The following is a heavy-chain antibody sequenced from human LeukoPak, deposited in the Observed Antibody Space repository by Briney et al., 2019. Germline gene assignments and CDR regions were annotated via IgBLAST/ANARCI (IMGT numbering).Heavy chain of an antibody. J-gene: IGHJ3*02. V-gene: IGHV4-34*01. CDR1: GGSISSYY. CDR2: INHSGST. Sequence: PSETLSLTCTVSGGSISSYYWSWIRQPPGKGLEWIGEINHSGSTNYNPSLKSRVTISVDTSKNQFSLKLSSVTAADTAVYYCARIAAAGRAFDTWGQGTMVTVSS. D-gene: IGHD6-13*01. CDR3: ARIAAAGRAFDT.